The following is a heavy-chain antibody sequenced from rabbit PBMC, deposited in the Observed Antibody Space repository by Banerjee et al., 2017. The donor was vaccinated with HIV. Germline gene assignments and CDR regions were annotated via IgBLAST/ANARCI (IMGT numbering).Heavy chain of an antibody. V-gene: IGHV1S40*01. D-gene: IGHD6-1*01. CDR3: ARDGGYADYGYALNL. J-gene: IGHJ4*01. CDR1: GFSFSSNYY. CDR2: IYAGSSGGT. Sequence: QSLEESGGDLVKPEGSLTLTCTASGFSFSSNYYMCWVRQAPGKGPEWIACIYAGSSGGTYYASWAKGRFTISKTSSTTVTLQMTSLTAADRATYFCARDGGYADYGYALNLWGQGTLVTVS.